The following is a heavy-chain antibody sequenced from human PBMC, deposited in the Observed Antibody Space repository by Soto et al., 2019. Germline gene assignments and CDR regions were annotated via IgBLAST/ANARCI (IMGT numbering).Heavy chain of an antibody. CDR2: IYYSGST. Sequence: PSETLSLTCTVSGGSISSHYCSWSRQPPRKGLEWIGYIYYSGSTNYNPSLKSRVTISVDTSKNQFSLKLSSVTAADTAVYYCAGLIVVVPAARNWFDPWGQGTLVTVS. D-gene: IGHD2-2*01. V-gene: IGHV4-59*11. CDR1: GGSISSHY. J-gene: IGHJ5*02. CDR3: AGLIVVVPAARNWFDP.